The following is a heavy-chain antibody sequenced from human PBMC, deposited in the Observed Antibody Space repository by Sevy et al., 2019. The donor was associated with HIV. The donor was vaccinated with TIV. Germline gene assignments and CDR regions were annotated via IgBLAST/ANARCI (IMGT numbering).Heavy chain of an antibody. CDR1: AGTLTSYC. Sequence: SETLSLSCTVSAGTLTSYCWCWIRQAPGKGLEWVGYIYYSGITNYNPSLKSRVTISVDTARKEVSLNLKSVTGADTAVYYCARAGSGYFMFDYWGQGALVTVSS. V-gene: IGHV4-59*01. D-gene: IGHD3-3*01. CDR3: ARAGSGYFMFDY. CDR2: IYYSGIT. J-gene: IGHJ4*02.